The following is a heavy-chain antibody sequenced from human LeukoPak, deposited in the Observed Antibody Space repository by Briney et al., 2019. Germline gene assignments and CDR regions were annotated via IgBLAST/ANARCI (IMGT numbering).Heavy chain of an antibody. CDR1: GGSFSGYY. D-gene: IGHD3-3*01. Sequence: PSETLSLTCAVYGGSFSGYYWSWIRQPPGKGLEWIGYIYYSGSTNYNPSLKSRVTISVDTSKNQFSLKLSSVTAADTAVYYCARDTGPEFVRFLADWGQGTLVTVSS. CDR2: IYYSGST. J-gene: IGHJ4*02. CDR3: ARDTGPEFVRFLAD. V-gene: IGHV4-59*01.